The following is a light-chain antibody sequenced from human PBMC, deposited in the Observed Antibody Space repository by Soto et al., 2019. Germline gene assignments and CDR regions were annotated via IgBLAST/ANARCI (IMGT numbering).Light chain of an antibody. Sequence: EIVMTQSPATLSVSPGERATLSCRASQSVSSNLAWYQQKPGQATRLLIYGASTRATGIPARFSGSGSGTEFTLTINSLQSEDFAVYYCQQYNNWPPLFTFGPGTKADIK. J-gene: IGKJ3*01. CDR3: QQYNNWPPLFT. V-gene: IGKV3-15*01. CDR1: QSVSSN. CDR2: GAS.